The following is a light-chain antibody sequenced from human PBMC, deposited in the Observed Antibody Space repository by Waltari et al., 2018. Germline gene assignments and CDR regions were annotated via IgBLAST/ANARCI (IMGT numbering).Light chain of an antibody. Sequence: QLVLTQSPSASASLGASVKLTCTLSSGHSSNVIAWLQQQPEKGPRYLMKVNSDGSHSKGDEMPERLSGASAGAGRYLTISSRQSEEEAYYYCQTGGHGTWVFGGGTKLTVL. CDR2: VNSDGSH. CDR1: SGHSSNV. J-gene: IGLJ3*02. V-gene: IGLV4-69*01. CDR3: QTGGHGTWV.